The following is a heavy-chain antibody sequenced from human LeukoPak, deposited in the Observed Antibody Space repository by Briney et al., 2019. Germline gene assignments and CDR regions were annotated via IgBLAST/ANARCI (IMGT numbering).Heavy chain of an antibody. CDR2: INPNSGGT. Sequence: ASVKVSCKASGYTFTGYYMRWVRQAPGQGLEWMGWINPNSGGTNYAQKFQGRVTMTRDTSISTAYMELSRLRSDDTAVYYCARCTVTPLNWFDPWGQGTLVTVSS. J-gene: IGHJ5*02. V-gene: IGHV1-2*02. CDR1: GYTFTGYY. CDR3: ARCTVTPLNWFDP. D-gene: IGHD4-11*01.